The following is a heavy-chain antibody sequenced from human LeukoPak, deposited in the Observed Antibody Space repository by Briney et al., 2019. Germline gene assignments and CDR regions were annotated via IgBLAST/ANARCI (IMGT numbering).Heavy chain of an antibody. CDR3: AKMDSDSSGFFSN. Sequence: ASVKVSCKASGYSFTTYGISWLRQAPGHGLEWIAWISVYNGNTNYADKVRGRVLVTTDISATTAYLELKSLRYDDTGVYYCAKMDSDSSGFFSNWGQGTPVTVSS. J-gene: IGHJ4*02. V-gene: IGHV1-18*01. CDR1: GYSFTTYG. CDR2: ISVYNGNT. D-gene: IGHD3-22*01.